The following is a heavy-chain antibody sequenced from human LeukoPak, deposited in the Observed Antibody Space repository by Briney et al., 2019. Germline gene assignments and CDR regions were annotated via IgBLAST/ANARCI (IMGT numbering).Heavy chain of an antibody. CDR1: GFTFTNYA. V-gene: IGHV3-23*01. D-gene: IGHD2-2*02. Sequence: GGSLRLSCETSGFTFTNYAMSWVRQAPGKGLEWVSAFTVRPGRTYYADSVRGRFTISRDTSKNTLFLQMSSLRVEDTAIYYCAKDHLLCTSTSCYIDYFDSWGQGTLVSVSP. CDR3: AKDHLLCTSTSCYIDYFDS. J-gene: IGHJ4*02. CDR2: FTVRPGRT.